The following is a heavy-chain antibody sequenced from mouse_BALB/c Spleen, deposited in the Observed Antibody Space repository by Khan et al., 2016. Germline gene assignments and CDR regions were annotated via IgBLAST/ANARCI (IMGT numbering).Heavy chain of an antibody. CDR1: GYTVSSYW. CDR2: ILPGSGST. CDR3: ARWYGMDH. V-gene: IGHV1-9*01. Sequence: QVQLKESGAELMKPGASVKISCKVPGYTVSSYWIEWVKQRPGHGLEWIGEILPGSGSTKYNEKFKDKATITADTSSNTVYMQLSSLTPEDSAVYYCARWYGMDHWGQGTSVTVSS. J-gene: IGHJ4*01.